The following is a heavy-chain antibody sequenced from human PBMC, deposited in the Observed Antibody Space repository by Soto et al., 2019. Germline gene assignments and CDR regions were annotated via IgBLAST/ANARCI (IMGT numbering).Heavy chain of an antibody. D-gene: IGHD6-13*01. CDR1: GYTFTSYA. J-gene: IGHJ4*02. Sequence: XSVKVSCKASGYTFTSYAMHWVRQAPGQRLEWMGWINAGNGNTKYSQKFQGRVTITRDTSASTAYMELSSLRSEDTAVYYCAIGTYSSSWYGYWGQGTLVTVSS. CDR2: INAGNGNT. V-gene: IGHV1-3*01. CDR3: AIGTYSSSWYGY.